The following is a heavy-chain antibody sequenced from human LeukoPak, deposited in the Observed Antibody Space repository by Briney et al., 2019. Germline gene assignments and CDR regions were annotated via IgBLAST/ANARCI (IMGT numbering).Heavy chain of an antibody. CDR1: GDTISSSSYF. CDR2: IYYNGGT. V-gene: IGHV4-39*01. J-gene: IGHJ4*02. CDR3: ARQGVNYYFDY. Sequence: PSETLSLTCTVSGDTISSSSYFWGWIRPPPGKGLEWIGSIYYNGGTYYNPPLKSRITISVDTSENHFSLKLSSVTAADTAVYYCARQGVNYYFDYWGQGTLVTVSS. D-gene: IGHD1-7*01.